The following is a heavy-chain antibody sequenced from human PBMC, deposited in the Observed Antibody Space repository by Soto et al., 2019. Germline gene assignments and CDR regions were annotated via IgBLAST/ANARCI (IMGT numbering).Heavy chain of an antibody. CDR2: INPNSGGT. D-gene: IGHD2-15*01. CDR1: GYTFTGYY. V-gene: IGHV1-2*04. CDR3: ARSGRIEGPRKDIVVVVASYAFDI. J-gene: IGHJ3*02. Sequence: GASVKVSCKASGYTFTGYYMHWVRQAPGQGLEWMGWINPNSGGTNYAQKFQGWVTMTRDTSISTAYIELSRLRSDDTAVYCCARSGRIEGPRKDIVVVVASYAFDIWGQGTMVTVSS.